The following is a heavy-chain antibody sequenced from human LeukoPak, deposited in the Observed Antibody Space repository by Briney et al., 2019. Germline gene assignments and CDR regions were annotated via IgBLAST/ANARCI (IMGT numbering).Heavy chain of an antibody. D-gene: IGHD3-22*01. CDR2: ISYDGSNK. J-gene: IGHJ4*02. CDR3: ARDRAAYYYDSSGYRF. Sequence: PGGSLRLSCAASGFTFSSYAMQWVRQAPGKGLEWVAVISYDGSNKYYADPVKGRFTISRDNSKNTLYLQMNSLRAEDTAVYYCARDRAAYYYDSSGYRFWGQGTLVTVSS. CDR1: GFTFSSYA. V-gene: IGHV3-30-3*01.